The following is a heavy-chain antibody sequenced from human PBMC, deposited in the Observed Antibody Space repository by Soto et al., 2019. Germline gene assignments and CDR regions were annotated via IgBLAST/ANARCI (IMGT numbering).Heavy chain of an antibody. CDR1: GGSISSGGYS. D-gene: IGHD3-22*01. CDR2: IYHSGST. J-gene: IGHJ5*02. V-gene: IGHV4-30-2*01. Sequence: SETLSLTCAVSGGSISSGGYSWSWIRQPPGKGLERIGYIYHSGSTYYNPSLKSRVTISVDRSKNQFSLRLSSVTAADTAVYYCARVLHYYDSSGYPNWFDPWGQGTLVTVSS. CDR3: ARVLHYYDSSGYPNWFDP.